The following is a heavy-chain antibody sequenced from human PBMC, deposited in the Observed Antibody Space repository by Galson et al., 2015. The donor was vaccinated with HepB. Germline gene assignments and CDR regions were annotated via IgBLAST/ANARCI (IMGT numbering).Heavy chain of an antibody. J-gene: IGHJ4*02. V-gene: IGHV2-5*02. CDR1: GFLLSTSGVG. CDR2: IYWDDDK. D-gene: IGHD5-24*01. CDR3: AHRDGYNYYFDY. Sequence: PALVKPTQTLTLTCTFSGFLLSTSGVGVGWIRQPPGKALEWLALIYWDDDKRYSPSLKSRLTITKDTSKNQVVLTMTNMDPVDTATYYCAHRDGYNYYFDYWGQGTLVTVSS.